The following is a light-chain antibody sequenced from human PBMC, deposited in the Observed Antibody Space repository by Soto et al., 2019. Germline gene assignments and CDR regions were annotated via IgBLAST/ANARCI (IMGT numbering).Light chain of an antibody. CDR3: QQYGSSYPWT. CDR1: QSVSSYY. Sequence: EIVLTQSPGTLSLSPGERATLSCRASQSVSSYYLAWYQQKPGQAPRLLIYAASSRATGIPDRFSGGGSGTDFTLTISRLEPEDFAVYYCQQYGSSYPWTFGQGTKVDIK. J-gene: IGKJ1*01. V-gene: IGKV3-20*01. CDR2: AAS.